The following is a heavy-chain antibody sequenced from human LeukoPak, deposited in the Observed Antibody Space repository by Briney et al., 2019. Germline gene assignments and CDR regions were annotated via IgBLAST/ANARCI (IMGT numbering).Heavy chain of an antibody. V-gene: IGHV5-51*01. Sequence: GESLKISCTGSGYSFTSYWIGWVRQMPGKGLEWMGNIYPGDSDTRYSPSFQGQVTISADKSISTAYLQWSSLKASDTAMYYCARRPYYYDSSGYYYWDYWGQGTLVTVSS. J-gene: IGHJ4*02. CDR1: GYSFTSYW. CDR3: ARRPYYYDSSGYYYWDY. CDR2: IYPGDSDT. D-gene: IGHD3-22*01.